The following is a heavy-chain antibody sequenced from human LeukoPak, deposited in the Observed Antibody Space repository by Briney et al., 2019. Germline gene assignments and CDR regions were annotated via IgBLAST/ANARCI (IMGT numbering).Heavy chain of an antibody. Sequence: ASVKVSCKVSGYTLTELSMHWVRQAPGKGLEWMGGLDPEDGETIYAQKFQGRVTMTEDTSTDTAYMELSSLRSEDTAVYYCATVNSSSTVTTLDYYYYYMDVWGKGTTVTVSS. CDR1: GYTLTELS. CDR3: ATVNSSSTVTTLDYYYYYMDV. D-gene: IGHD4-11*01. J-gene: IGHJ6*03. V-gene: IGHV1-24*01. CDR2: LDPEDGET.